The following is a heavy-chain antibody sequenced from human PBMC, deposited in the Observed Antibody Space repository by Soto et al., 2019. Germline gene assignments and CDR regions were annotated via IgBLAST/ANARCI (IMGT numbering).Heavy chain of an antibody. J-gene: IGHJ6*03. Sequence: DVQLLESGGGLVQWGRSLRLSCETSGYTFSTYGMTWVRQAPGKGLEWVSYGGSGGSRYYAESVKGRFTISRDNSKNTLSLEMNSLRAEDTATYYCVIFRGRAYPYYYMDVWGKGTTVTVSS. CDR3: VIFRGRAYPYYYMDV. D-gene: IGHD2-21*01. CDR2: GGSGGSR. CDR1: GYTFSTYG. V-gene: IGHV3-23*01.